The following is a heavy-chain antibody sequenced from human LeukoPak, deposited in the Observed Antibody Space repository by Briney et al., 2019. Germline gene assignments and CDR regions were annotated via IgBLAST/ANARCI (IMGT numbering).Heavy chain of an antibody. D-gene: IGHD6-13*01. CDR3: ARDRGYSSSWYRSYFDY. J-gene: IGHJ4*02. Sequence: GGSLRLSCAASGFTFSSYWMSWVRQAPGKGLEWVATIKQDGSEKYYVDSVKGRFTISRDNAKNSLYLLMNSLRAEDTAVYYCARDRGYSSSWYRSYFDYWGQGTLVTVSS. V-gene: IGHV3-7*03. CDR1: GFTFSSYW. CDR2: IKQDGSEK.